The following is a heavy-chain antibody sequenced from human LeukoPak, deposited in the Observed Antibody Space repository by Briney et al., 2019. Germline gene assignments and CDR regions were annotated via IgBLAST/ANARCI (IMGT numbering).Heavy chain of an antibody. CDR3: VSSEGTVDAFDI. D-gene: IGHD3-10*01. CDR2: IYYSGST. J-gene: IGHJ3*02. V-gene: IGHV4-59*08. Sequence: SETLSLTCTVSGGSISSYYWSWIRQPPGKGLEWIGYIYYSGSTNYNPSLKSRVTISVDTSKNQFSLKLSSATAADTAVYYCVSSEGTVDAFDIWGQGTMVTVSS. CDR1: GGSISSYY.